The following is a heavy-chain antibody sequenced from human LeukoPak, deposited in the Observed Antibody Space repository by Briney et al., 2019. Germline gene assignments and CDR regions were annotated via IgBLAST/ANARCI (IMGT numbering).Heavy chain of an antibody. CDR1: GFTFSNYA. J-gene: IGHJ4*02. CDR2: ISDSGDNT. V-gene: IGHV3-23*01. Sequence: GGSLRLSCAASGFTFSNYAMNWVRQAPGKGLEWISTISDSGDNTYYADSVKGRFTISRDNSKNTIYLQMNSLRAEDTAVYYCARALAEPYFDYWGQGTLVTVSS. CDR3: ARALAEPYFDY. D-gene: IGHD2-15*01.